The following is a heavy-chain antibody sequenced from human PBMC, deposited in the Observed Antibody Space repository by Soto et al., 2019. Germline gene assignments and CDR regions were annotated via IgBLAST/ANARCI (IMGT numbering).Heavy chain of an antibody. V-gene: IGHV3-43*01. D-gene: IGHD6-6*01. CDR2: ISWDGVDT. J-gene: IGHJ4*02. Sequence: GGSLRLSCAASGFIFDDYSMHWIRQPPGKGLEWVSLISWDGVDTYYADSVKGRFTASRDNSKNSLYLQINSLTTDDTALYYCAKLGSSADSFDYWGQGTLVTVS. CDR3: AKLGSSADSFDY. CDR1: GFIFDDYS.